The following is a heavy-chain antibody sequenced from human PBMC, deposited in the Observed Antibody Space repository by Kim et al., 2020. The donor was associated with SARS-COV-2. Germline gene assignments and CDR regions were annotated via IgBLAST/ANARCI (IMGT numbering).Heavy chain of an antibody. D-gene: IGHD3-10*01. J-gene: IGHJ6*02. Sequence: GGSLRLSCAASGFTFSSYGMHWVRQAPGKGLEWVAVIWYDGSNKYYADSVKGRFTISRDNSKNTLYLQMNSLRAEDTAVYYCAKWVGFGIPKDYYYYYGMDVWGQGTPVTVSS. V-gene: IGHV3-33*06. CDR2: IWYDGSNK. CDR3: AKWVGFGIPKDYYYYYGMDV. CDR1: GFTFSSYG.